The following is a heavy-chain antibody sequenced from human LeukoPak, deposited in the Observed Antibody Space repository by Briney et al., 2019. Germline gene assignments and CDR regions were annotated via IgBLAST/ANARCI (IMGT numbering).Heavy chain of an antibody. V-gene: IGHV3-23*01. Sequence: GGSLRLSCAASGFTFSTYGKSWVRQAPGKGLEWVSAISGSGGSTYYADSVKGRFTISRDNARNSLYLQMNTLRAEDTAVYSCARGADGVSSNSRGWFDPWGQGTLVTVSS. D-gene: IGHD2-15*01. J-gene: IGHJ5*02. CDR1: GFTFSTYG. CDR2: ISGSGGST. CDR3: ARGADGVSSNSRGWFDP.